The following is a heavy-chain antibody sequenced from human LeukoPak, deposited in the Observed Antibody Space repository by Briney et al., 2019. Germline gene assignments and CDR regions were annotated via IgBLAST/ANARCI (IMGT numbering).Heavy chain of an antibody. D-gene: IGHD3-3*01. CDR2: IYTSGST. CDR3: ARSIFGVVKGDNWFDP. Sequence: SETLSLTCTVSGGSISSYYWSWIRQPAGKGLEWIGRIYTSGSTNYNPSLKSRVTMSVDTSKNQFPLKLSSVTAADTAVYYCARSIFGVVKGDNWFDPWGQGTLVTVSS. J-gene: IGHJ5*02. CDR1: GGSISSYY. V-gene: IGHV4-4*07.